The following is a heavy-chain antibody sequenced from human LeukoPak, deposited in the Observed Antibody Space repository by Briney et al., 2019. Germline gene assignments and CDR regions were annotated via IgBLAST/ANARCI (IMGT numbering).Heavy chain of an antibody. CDR1: GYSFTSYY. D-gene: IGHD5-18*01. Sequence: GESLQISCKGSGYSFTSYYIVWVRQMPGKGLDWMGIIHPADSETRYSPSFQGQVTISADKSISTVYLQWSGLKSSDTAMYYCARREYSYGYYFDYWGQGTLVTVSS. V-gene: IGHV5-51*01. CDR3: ARREYSYGYYFDY. CDR2: IHPADSET. J-gene: IGHJ4*02.